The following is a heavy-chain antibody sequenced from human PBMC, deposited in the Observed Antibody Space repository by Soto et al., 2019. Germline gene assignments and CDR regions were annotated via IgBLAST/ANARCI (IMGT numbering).Heavy chain of an antibody. J-gene: IGHJ6*02. CDR3: ARDIRSNHHYHYGMDV. CDR1: GFTFNSYG. D-gene: IGHD1-26*01. Sequence: GGSLRISCAASGFTFNSYGMHWVRQAPGKGLEWVAVIWYDGSNKYYADSVKGRFTISRDNSKNTLYLQMNSLRAEDTAVYYCARDIRSNHHYHYGMDVWGQG. CDR2: IWYDGSNK. V-gene: IGHV3-33*01.